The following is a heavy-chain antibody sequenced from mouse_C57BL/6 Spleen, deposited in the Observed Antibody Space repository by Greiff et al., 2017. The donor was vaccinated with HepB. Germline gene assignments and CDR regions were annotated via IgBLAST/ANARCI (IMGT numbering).Heavy chain of an antibody. J-gene: IGHJ3*01. CDR1: GYTFTDYY. Sequence: EVQLQQSGPELVKPGASVKISCKASGYTFTDYYMNWVKQSHGKSLEWIGDINPNNGGTSYNQKFKGKATLTVDKSSSTAYMELRSLTSEDSAVYYCERSDGSSYGFAYWGQGTLVTVSA. V-gene: IGHV1-26*01. CDR2: INPNNGGT. D-gene: IGHD1-1*01. CDR3: ERSDGSSYGFAY.